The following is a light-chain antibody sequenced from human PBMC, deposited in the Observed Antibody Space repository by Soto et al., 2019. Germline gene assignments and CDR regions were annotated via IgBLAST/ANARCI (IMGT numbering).Light chain of an antibody. CDR3: SLYTSSSTRYV. J-gene: IGLJ1*01. V-gene: IGLV2-18*01. CDR2: EVS. Sequence: QSVLTQPPSASGTPGQRVTISCSGSNSNIGSNTVNWYQQPPGTAPKLMIYEVSNRPSGVPDRFSGSKSGNTASLTISGLQAEDEADYYCSLYTSSSTRYVFGTGTKLTVL. CDR1: NSNIGSNT.